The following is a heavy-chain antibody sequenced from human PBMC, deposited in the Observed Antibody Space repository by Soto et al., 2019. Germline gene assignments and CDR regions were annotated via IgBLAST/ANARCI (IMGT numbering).Heavy chain of an antibody. CDR1: GFTFSSYS. V-gene: IGHV3-23*01. CDR3: AKGCADSSGYPPYYYYYGMDV. CDR2: ISGSGGST. Sequence: GGSLSLSCAASGFTFSSYSMSWVRPAPGEGLEWVSAISGSGGSTYNADSVKGRFTISRDNSKNTLYLQMNSLRAEDTAVYYCAKGCADSSGYPPYYYYYGMDVWGQGTTVTVSS. J-gene: IGHJ6*02. D-gene: IGHD3-22*01.